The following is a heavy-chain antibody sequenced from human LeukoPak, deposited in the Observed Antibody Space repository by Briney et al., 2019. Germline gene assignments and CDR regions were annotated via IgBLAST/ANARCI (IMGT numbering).Heavy chain of an antibody. Sequence: SQTLSLTCAISGDSVSSNSAAWNWIRQSPSRGLEWLGRTYYRSKWYNDYAVSVKSRITINPDTSKNQVSLQLKSVTPKDTAVYYCARQYSSGWNYYYGLDVWGKGTTVTVSS. J-gene: IGHJ6*04. V-gene: IGHV6-1*01. CDR2: TYYRSKWYN. CDR1: GDSVSSNSAA. CDR3: ARQYSSGWNYYYGLDV. D-gene: IGHD6-25*01.